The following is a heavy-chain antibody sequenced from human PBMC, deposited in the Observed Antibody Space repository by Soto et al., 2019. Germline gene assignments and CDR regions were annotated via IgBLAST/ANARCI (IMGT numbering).Heavy chain of an antibody. CDR1: GFTFSNYV. Sequence: GGSLRLSCAASGFTFSNYVMHWVRQAPGKGLEWLTFISSDGSEKYYADSVKGRLTISRDNSKNTLYLQMNSLRAEDTAVYYCARDRCGADCYLPLDYWGQGTLVTVSS. J-gene: IGHJ4*02. CDR2: ISSDGSEK. D-gene: IGHD2-21*02. CDR3: ARDRCGADCYLPLDY. V-gene: IGHV3-30-3*01.